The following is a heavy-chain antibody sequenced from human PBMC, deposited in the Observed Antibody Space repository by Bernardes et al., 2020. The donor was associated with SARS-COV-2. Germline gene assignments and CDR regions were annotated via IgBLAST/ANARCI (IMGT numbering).Heavy chain of an antibody. CDR2: INSDESST. CDR3: ARQWSTTGGFDI. CDR1: GFTFSSYW. Sequence: GGSLRLSCAASGFTFSSYWMHWVRQAPGKGLVWVSRINSDESSTNYADSVRGRFTISRDNAKNTLYLQMNSLRADDTAVYYCARQWSTTGGFDIWGQGTMVIVSS. J-gene: IGHJ3*02. D-gene: IGHD4-17*01. V-gene: IGHV3-74*01.